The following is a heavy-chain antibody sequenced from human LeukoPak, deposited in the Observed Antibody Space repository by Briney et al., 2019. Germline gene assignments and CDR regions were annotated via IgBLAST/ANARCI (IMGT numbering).Heavy chain of an antibody. CDR3: AKRGSSWPQFDY. J-gene: IGHJ4*02. CDR1: GFTFSSYS. V-gene: IGHV3-21*01. CDR2: ISSSSSYI. D-gene: IGHD6-13*01. Sequence: GGSLRLSCAASGFTFSSYSMNWVRQAPGKGLEWVSSISSSSSYIYYADSVKGRFTISRDNSKNTLYLQMNSLRAEDTAVYYCAKRGSSWPQFDYWGQGTLVTVSS.